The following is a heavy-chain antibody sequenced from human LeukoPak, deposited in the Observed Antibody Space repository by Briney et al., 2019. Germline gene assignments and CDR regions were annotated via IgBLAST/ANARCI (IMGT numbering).Heavy chain of an antibody. CDR2: ISYDGSNK. J-gene: IGHJ6*02. CDR3: AREAYYDSGNDYGMDV. Sequence: GGSLRLSCAVSGFTFSSYAMHWVRQAPGKGLEWVAVISYDGSNKYYADSVKGRFTISSDNSKNTLYLQMNSLRAEDTALYYCAREAYYDSGNDYGMDVWGQGTTVTVS. V-gene: IGHV3-30-3*01. D-gene: IGHD3-22*01. CDR1: GFTFSSYA.